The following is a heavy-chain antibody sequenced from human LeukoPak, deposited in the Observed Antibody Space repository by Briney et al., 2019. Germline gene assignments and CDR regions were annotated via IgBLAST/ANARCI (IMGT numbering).Heavy chain of an antibody. CDR3: ARVFKHWFDP. V-gene: IGHV1-69*05. Sequence: SVKVSFKASGGTFSSYAISWVRQAPGQGLEWMGGIIPIFGTANYAQKFQGRVTITTDESTSTAYMELSSLRSEDTAVYYCARVFKHWFDPWGQGTLVTVSS. D-gene: IGHD3-10*02. CDR1: GGTFSSYA. CDR2: IIPIFGTA. J-gene: IGHJ5*02.